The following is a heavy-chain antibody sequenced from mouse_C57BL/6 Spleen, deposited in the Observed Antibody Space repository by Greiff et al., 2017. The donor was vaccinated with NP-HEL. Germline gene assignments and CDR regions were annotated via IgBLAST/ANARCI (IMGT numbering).Heavy chain of an antibody. J-gene: IGHJ3*01. Sequence: EVQGVESGGGLVKPGGSLKLSCAASGFTFSSYAMSWVRQTPEKRLEWVATISDGGSYTYYPDNVKGRFTISRDNAKNNLYLQMSHLKSEDTAMYYCARDGFGDYPWFAYWGQGTLVTVSA. V-gene: IGHV5-4*01. D-gene: IGHD2-4*01. CDR2: ISDGGSYT. CDR3: ARDGFGDYPWFAY. CDR1: GFTFSSYA.